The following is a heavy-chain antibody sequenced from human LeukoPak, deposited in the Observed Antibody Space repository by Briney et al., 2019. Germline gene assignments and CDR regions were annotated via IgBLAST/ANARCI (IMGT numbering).Heavy chain of an antibody. CDR1: GFTFSLYW. J-gene: IGHJ4*02. V-gene: IGHV3-74*01. CDR3: AGVRTTYFDY. D-gene: IGHD4-11*01. CDR2: INIDGSST. Sequence: GGSLRLSCAASGFTFSLYWMHWVRQAPGKGLVWVSRINIDGSSTSYADSVKGRFTISRDNAKNTLYLQMNSLRAEDTAVYYCAGVRTTYFDYWGQGTLVTVSS.